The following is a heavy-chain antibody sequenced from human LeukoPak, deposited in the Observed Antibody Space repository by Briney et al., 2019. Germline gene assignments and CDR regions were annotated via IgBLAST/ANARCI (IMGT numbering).Heavy chain of an antibody. CDR3: AKESYGAPRFLFDY. J-gene: IGHJ4*02. CDR2: ISGSGGST. CDR1: GFTFSSYA. Sequence: GGSLRLSCAASGFTFSSYAMSWVRQALGKGLEWVSAISGSGGSTYYADSVKGRFTISRANSKTTLYLQMNSLRAEDTAVYYCAKESYGAPRFLFDYWGQGTLVTVSS. D-gene: IGHD4-17*01. V-gene: IGHV3-23*01.